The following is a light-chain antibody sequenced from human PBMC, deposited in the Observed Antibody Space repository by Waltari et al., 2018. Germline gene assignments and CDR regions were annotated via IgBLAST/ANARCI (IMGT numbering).Light chain of an antibody. CDR3: AARDDSLNCV. V-gene: IGLV1-47*01. Sequence: QFVLTQSPSASGTPGQRVTIPCSGSSFNIGLNYIYWYQQLPGEPPKLLISKNNQRSSVVPDRFSASQSCTSASLAIIGLRSEDEADYFCAARDDSLNCVFGGGTKLTVL. CDR1: SFNIGLNY. J-gene: IGLJ3*02. CDR2: KNN.